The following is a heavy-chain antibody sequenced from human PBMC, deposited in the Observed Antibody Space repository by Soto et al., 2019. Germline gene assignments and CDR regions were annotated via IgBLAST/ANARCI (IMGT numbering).Heavy chain of an antibody. Sequence: SETLSLTCTVSGGSISSYYWSWIRQPPGKGLEWIGYIYYSGSTNYNPSLKSRVTISVDTSKNQFSLKLSSVTAADTAVYYCARDGSTSPTSPGQYYGMDFWGQGTTVTVSS. J-gene: IGHJ6*02. CDR1: GGSISSYY. CDR3: ARDGSTSPTSPGQYYGMDF. V-gene: IGHV4-59*01. D-gene: IGHD2-2*01. CDR2: IYYSGST.